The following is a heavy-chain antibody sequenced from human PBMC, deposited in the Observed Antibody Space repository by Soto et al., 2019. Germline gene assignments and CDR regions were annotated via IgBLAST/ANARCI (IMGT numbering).Heavy chain of an antibody. CDR1: GFTFSNFN. D-gene: IGHD3-16*01. CDR2: ISSSGSEI. J-gene: IGHJ4*02. CDR3: ARDERRGYFAVWGPIFDY. V-gene: IGHV3-48*02. Sequence: EVQLLESGGALVQSGGSLRLSCAASGFTFSNFNMNWVRQAPGQGLEWVSYISSSGSEIYYADSVKGRFSISRDNADKSLYLQMNSLRDEDTAVYYCARDERRGYFAVWGPIFDYWGQGTLVTVSS.